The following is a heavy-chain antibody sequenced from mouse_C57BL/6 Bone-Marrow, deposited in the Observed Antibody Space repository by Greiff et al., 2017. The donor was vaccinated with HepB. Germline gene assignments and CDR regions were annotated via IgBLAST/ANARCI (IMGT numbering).Heavy chain of an antibody. CDR1: YTFSRRVH. J-gene: IGHJ3*01. CDR2: GQGLEFVG. CDR3: SEDSAVYYCAWMGIYYDYDGFAS. D-gene: IGHD2-4*01. Sequence: HLQQSLPYLARPCASVKISCQAFYTFSRRVHFAIRDTNSCIQWVKQRPGQGLEFVGAIYPGNGDTSYNQKFKGKATLTAYKSSSAAYMQLSSRTSEDSAVYYCAWMGIYYDYDGFASWGQGTLVTVSA. V-gene: IGHV1-87*01.